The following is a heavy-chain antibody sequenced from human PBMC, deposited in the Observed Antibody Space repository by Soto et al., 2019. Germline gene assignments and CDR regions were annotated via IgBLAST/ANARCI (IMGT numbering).Heavy chain of an antibody. Sequence: EVQLVESGGGLVKPGGSLRLSCAASGFTFSSSSMHWVRQAPGKGLEWVSSISRSGSDIYYADSVQGRFTISRDNAKNSLSLQMTSLRAEYTAVYYCVRDKQGYSSSGVFDSWGQGTWVTVSS. CDR3: VRDKQGYSSSGVFDS. J-gene: IGHJ4*02. V-gene: IGHV3-21*01. CDR2: ISRSGSDI. CDR1: GFTFSSSS. D-gene: IGHD6-6*01.